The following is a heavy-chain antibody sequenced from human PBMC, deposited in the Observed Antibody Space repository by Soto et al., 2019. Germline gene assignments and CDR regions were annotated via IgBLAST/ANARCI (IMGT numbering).Heavy chain of an antibody. CDR3: ARARLANGFGDYFDY. Sequence: GGSLRLSCAASGFTFSSYGMHWVRQAPGKGLEWVAVIWYDGSNKYYADSVKGRFTISRDNSKNTLYLQMNSLRAEDTAVYYCARARLANGFGDYFDYWGQGTLVTVSS. J-gene: IGHJ4*02. CDR1: GFTFSSYG. V-gene: IGHV3-33*01. CDR2: IWYDGSNK. D-gene: IGHD3-10*01.